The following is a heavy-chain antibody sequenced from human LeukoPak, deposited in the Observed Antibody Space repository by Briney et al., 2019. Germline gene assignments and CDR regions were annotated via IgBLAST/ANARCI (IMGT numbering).Heavy chain of an antibody. Sequence: GGSLRLSCAASGFTFSSYSMSWVRQAPGKGLEWVSPINSSGSSTYYADSVKGRFTISRDNSKNTLYLQMNSLRAEDTAVYYCAKSRDPRNYSYGSSYYYGMDVWGQGTTVTVSS. CDR3: AKSRDPRNYSYGSSYYYGMDV. CDR1: GFTFSSYS. CDR2: INSSGSST. D-gene: IGHD5-18*01. J-gene: IGHJ6*02. V-gene: IGHV3-23*01.